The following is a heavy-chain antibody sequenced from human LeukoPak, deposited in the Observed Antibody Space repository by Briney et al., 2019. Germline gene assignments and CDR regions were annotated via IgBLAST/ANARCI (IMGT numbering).Heavy chain of an antibody. CDR3: ARRVGTMVRGAPSSREDTEPRYYYYYYMDV. D-gene: IGHD3-10*01. V-gene: IGHV4-34*01. CDR1: GFTFTTYS. Sequence: PGGSLRLSCEASGFTFTTYSMTWVRQPPGKGLEWIGEINHSGSTNYNPSLKSRVTISVDTSKNQFSLKLSSVTAADTAVYYCARRVGTMVRGAPSSREDTEPRYYYYYYMDVWGKGTTVTISS. CDR2: INHSGST. J-gene: IGHJ6*03.